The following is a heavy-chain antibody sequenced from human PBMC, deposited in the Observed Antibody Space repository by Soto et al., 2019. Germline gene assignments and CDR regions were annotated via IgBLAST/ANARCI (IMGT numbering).Heavy chain of an antibody. CDR2: ISDSGAAT. J-gene: IGHJ4*02. D-gene: IGHD5-12*01. CDR3: AKRGFLSFHY. Sequence: PGGSLRLSCAASGFTFSIYAMSWVRQAPGKGLEWVSTISDSGAATFYADSVRGRFTISRDNSKNTLYLQMNSLRAEDTAVYYCAKRGFLSFHYWGQGTPVTVSS. V-gene: IGHV3-23*01. CDR1: GFTFSIYA.